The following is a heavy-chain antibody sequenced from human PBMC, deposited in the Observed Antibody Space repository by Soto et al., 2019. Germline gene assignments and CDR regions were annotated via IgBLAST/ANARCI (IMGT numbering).Heavy chain of an antibody. CDR2: INPNNGVT. V-gene: IGHV1-2*02. CDR1: GYTFTGYY. J-gene: IGHJ5*02. D-gene: IGHD6-19*01. CDR3: ARGALTVANWFDP. Sequence: QVQLVQSGAEVKKPGASVKVSCKASGYTFTGYYVNWVRRAPGQGLEWMGWINPNNGVTNYAQKLQGRVTITRETSISTAYMDLSRLRSDDTAVYYCARGALTVANWFDPWGEGTQVTVSS.